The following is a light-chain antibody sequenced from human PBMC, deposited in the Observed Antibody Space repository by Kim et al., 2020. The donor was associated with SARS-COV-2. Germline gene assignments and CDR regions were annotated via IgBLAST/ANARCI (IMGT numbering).Light chain of an antibody. Sequence: AFDGDKVTITCQTSQDIDNYLNWYHHKPGKAPKVLINDASNLETGVPSRFSRNESGTDFTLTISSLQAEDIGTYYCQQYDALPPTFGPGTQVNIK. CDR3: QQYDALPPT. J-gene: IGKJ3*01. V-gene: IGKV1-33*01. CDR1: QDIDNY. CDR2: DAS.